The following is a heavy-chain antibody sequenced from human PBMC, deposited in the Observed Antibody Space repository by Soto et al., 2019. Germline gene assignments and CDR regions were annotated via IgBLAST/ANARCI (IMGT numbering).Heavy chain of an antibody. J-gene: IGHJ4*02. CDR2: ISDSAERI. V-gene: IGHV3-23*01. Sequence: GGSLRLSCAASGFTFSSNSMSWVRQAPGEGLEWVSAISDSAERIFYVDSVKGRFTISRDNSKNKLYLQMDSLRAEDTAVYYCVTLAIGKFDDWGQGNLVTVSS. CDR3: VTLAIGKFDD. CDR1: GFTFSSNS. D-gene: IGHD1-26*01.